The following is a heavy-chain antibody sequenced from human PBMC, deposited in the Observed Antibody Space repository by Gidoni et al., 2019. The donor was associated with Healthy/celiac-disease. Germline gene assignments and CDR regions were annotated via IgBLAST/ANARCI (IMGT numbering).Heavy chain of an antibody. CDR2: MKSKTDGRTT. V-gene: IGHV3-15*01. CDR1: GFTFSNAW. Sequence: EVQLVASGGGLVKPGGSLTFSCAAPGFTFSNAWMSWVRQAPGKGLEWVGRMKSKTDGRTTEYSAPVKGRFTISRDDSKNTLYLQMNSLKTEDTAVYYCTTGGDYGGNSDFDYWGQGTLVTVSS. D-gene: IGHD4-17*01. J-gene: IGHJ4*02. CDR3: TTGGDYGGNSDFDY.